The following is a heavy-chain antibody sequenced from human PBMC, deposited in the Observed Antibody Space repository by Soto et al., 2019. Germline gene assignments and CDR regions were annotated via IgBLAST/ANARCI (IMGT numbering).Heavy chain of an antibody. CDR1: GFTVSSNY. CDR3: SRSPLQGFLTGYSNFDY. Sequence: RGSLRLSCAASGFTVSSNYMSWVRQAPGKGVEWVSVIYSGGSTYYADSVKGRFTISRDNSKNTLYLQMNSLRAEDTAVYYCSRSPLQGFLTGYSNFDYWGQGTLVTVSS. D-gene: IGHD3-9*01. V-gene: IGHV3-66*01. J-gene: IGHJ4*02. CDR2: IYSGGST.